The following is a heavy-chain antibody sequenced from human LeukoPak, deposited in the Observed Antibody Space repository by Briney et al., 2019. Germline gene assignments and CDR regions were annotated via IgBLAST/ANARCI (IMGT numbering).Heavy chain of an antibody. V-gene: IGHV3-21*01. Sequence: PGGSLRLSCAASGFAFNSYGMNWVRQAPGKGLEWVSSISSSSSYIYYADSVKGRFTISRDNAKNSLYLQVNSLRAEDTAVYYCARQYYDALSGFYTADFYFGLWGQGTQVTVSS. CDR3: ARQYYDALSGFYTADFYFGL. CDR1: GFAFNSYG. CDR2: ISSSSSYI. D-gene: IGHD3-3*01. J-gene: IGHJ4*02.